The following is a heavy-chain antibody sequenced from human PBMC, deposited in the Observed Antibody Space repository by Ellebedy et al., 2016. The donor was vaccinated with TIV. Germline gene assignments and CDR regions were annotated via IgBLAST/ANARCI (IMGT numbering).Heavy chain of an antibody. Sequence: SETLSLTXSVSGASISSYYGNWVRQPPGKGLEWIGYISNSGNTKFNPSLKSRVTISLDTSNNSISLKVKSVTAADTAVYFCARHSGSSWFNWFDPWGQGTLVTVSS. CDR2: ISNSGNT. CDR3: ARHSGSSWFNWFDP. D-gene: IGHD6-13*01. CDR1: GASISSYY. J-gene: IGHJ5*02. V-gene: IGHV4-59*08.